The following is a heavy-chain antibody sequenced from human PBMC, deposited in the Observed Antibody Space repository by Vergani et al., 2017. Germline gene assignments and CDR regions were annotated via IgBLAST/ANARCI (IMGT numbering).Heavy chain of an antibody. Sequence: QVQLVQSGAEVKKPGASVKVSCKASGYTFTGYYMHWVRQAPGQGLEWMGWINPNSGGTNYAQKFQGRVTMIRDTSISTAYMELSRLRSDDTAVYYCARGRDSLGWWLQAPVDAFDIWGQGTTVTVSS. D-gene: IGHD2-21*01. CDR2: INPNSGGT. V-gene: IGHV1-2*02. J-gene: IGHJ3*02. CDR3: ARGRDSLGWWLQAPVDAFDI. CDR1: GYTFTGYY.